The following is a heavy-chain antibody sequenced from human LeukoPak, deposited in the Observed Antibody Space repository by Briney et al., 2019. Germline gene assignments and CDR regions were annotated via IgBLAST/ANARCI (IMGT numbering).Heavy chain of an antibody. J-gene: IGHJ5*02. CDR1: GGTFSSYA. CDR2: IIPIFGTA. D-gene: IGHD6-13*01. CDR3: AKGAAAGTYNWFDP. Sequence: GASVKVSCKASGGTFSSYAISWVRQDPRQGLEWMGGIIPIFGTANYAQKFQGRVTITADESTSTTYMELSSLRSEDTAVYYCAKGAAAGTYNWFDPWGQGTLVTVSS. V-gene: IGHV1-69*13.